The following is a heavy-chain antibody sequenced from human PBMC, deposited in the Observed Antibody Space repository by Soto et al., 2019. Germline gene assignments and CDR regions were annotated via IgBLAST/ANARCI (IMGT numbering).Heavy chain of an antibody. CDR3: AKDPDDYYDILTGYFDY. V-gene: IGHV3-23*01. CDR1: GFTFSSYA. Sequence: RRLSCAASGFTFSSYAMSWVRQAPGKGLEWVSAISGSGGSTYYADSVKGRFTISRDNSKNTLYLQMNSLRAEDTAVYYCAKDPDDYYDILTGYFDYWGQGTLVTVSS. J-gene: IGHJ4*02. CDR2: ISGSGGST. D-gene: IGHD3-9*01.